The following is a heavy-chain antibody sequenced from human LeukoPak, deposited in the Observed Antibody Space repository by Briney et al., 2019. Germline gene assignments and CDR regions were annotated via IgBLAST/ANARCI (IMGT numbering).Heavy chain of an antibody. D-gene: IGHD6-19*01. J-gene: IGHJ4*02. CDR2: ISGNTGST. CDR1: GFTFTNYA. V-gene: IGHV3-23*01. Sequence: GGSLRLSCAASGFTFTNYAMSWVRQTPGKGLEWVSGISGNTGSTHYADSVKGRFTIPRDDSKNTLYLQMNSLRAEDTAVYYCAKAYNSGWYYFDYWGQGTLVTVSS. CDR3: AKAYNSGWYYFDY.